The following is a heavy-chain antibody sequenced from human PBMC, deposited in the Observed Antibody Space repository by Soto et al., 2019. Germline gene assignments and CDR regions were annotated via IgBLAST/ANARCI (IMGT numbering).Heavy chain of an antibody. CDR2: INPSGGST. D-gene: IGHD6-13*01. CDR3: ARDLYSSSWGGDY. CDR1: GYTFTSYY. J-gene: IGHJ4*02. Sequence: QVQLVQSGAEVKKPGASVKVSCKASGYTFTSYYMHWVRQAPGQGLEWMGIINPSGGSTSYAQKSKGKVTMTRDTSTSTGYMELSSLRSEDTAGYYCARDLYSSSWGGDYWGQGTLVTVSS. V-gene: IGHV1-46*01.